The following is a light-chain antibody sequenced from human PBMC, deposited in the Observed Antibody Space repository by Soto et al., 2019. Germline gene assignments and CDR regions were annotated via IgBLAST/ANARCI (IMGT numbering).Light chain of an antibody. Sequence: DIQMTQSPSSLSASVGDRVTITCRASQGIGNYLAWYQQKPGKVPKLLIYTSSTLQSGVPSRFSGSGSGTDFTLTISNLQPEDVATYYCQQSYSTPWTFGQGTKGDIK. CDR3: QQSYSTPWT. V-gene: IGKV1-27*01. CDR2: TSS. CDR1: QGIGNY. J-gene: IGKJ1*01.